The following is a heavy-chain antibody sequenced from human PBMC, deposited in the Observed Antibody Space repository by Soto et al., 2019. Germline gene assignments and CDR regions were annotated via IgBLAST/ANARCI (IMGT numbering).Heavy chain of an antibody. CDR3: VRRPVRGTTFFAP. J-gene: IGHJ5*02. Sequence: QITLKESGPPLVRPTQTLTLTCTFSGFSLSTAGVGVGWVRQPPGKAPELLALTYWDDDKRYTPSLENRLNTLKDPPKTQVVLILTNLDPVDTATYSCVRRPVRGTTFFAPWGQGLLVTVSS. V-gene: IGHV2-5*02. CDR1: GFSLSTAGVG. CDR2: TYWDDDK. D-gene: IGHD3-10*01.